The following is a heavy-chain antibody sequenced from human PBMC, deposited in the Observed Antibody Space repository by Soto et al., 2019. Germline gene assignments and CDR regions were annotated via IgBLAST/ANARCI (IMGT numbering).Heavy chain of an antibody. CDR2: IYYSGST. CDR1: GGSISSSSYY. Sequence: PSETLSLTCTVSGGSISSSSYYWGWIRQPPGKGLEWIGSIYYSGSTYYNPSLKSRVTISVDTSKNQFSLKLSSVTAADTAVYYCARQGYDFWSGYYSYYGMDVWGQGTTVTVSS. J-gene: IGHJ6*02. CDR3: ARQGYDFWSGYYSYYGMDV. D-gene: IGHD3-3*01. V-gene: IGHV4-39*01.